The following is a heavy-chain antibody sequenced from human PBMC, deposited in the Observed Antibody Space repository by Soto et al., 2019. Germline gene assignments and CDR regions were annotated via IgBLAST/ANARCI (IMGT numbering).Heavy chain of an antibody. V-gene: IGHV1-46*01. CDR3: AREAPLAAATYDAFDI. CDR1: GYTFTSYY. J-gene: IGHJ3*02. CDR2: INPSGGST. D-gene: IGHD6-13*01. Sequence: QVQLVQSGAEVKKPGASVKVSCKASGYTFTSYYMHWVRQAPGQGLEWMGIINPSGGSTSYAQKFQGRVTMTRDTSTSPVYMELSSLRSEDTAVYYCAREAPLAAATYDAFDIWGQGTMVTVSS.